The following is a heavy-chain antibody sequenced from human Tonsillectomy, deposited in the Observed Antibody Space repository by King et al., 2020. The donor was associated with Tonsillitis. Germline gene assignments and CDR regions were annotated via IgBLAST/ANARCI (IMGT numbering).Heavy chain of an antibody. D-gene: IGHD1-26*01. Sequence: TGRVAGGSISSSGHCWAWIRQPPGKGLEWIGYLSDSETIFYNPSRKSRSTISGGTSGTRCSLALSSVPAAGTAVYFCARYVSGSFDYWGQGALVTVSS. CDR1: GGSISSSGHC. CDR3: ARYVSGSFDY. J-gene: IGHJ4*02. CDR2: LSDSETI. V-gene: IGHV4-39*01.